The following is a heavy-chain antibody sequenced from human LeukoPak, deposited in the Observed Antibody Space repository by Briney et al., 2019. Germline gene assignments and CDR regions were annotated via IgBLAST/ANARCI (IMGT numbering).Heavy chain of an antibody. CDR2: ISSSSSYI. CDR3: ARDPGYYYDSSGSL. Sequence: PGGSLRLSCVASGFAFSDDSMNWVRRPPGKGLEWVSSISSSSSYIYYADSVKGRFTISRDNAKNSLYLQMNSLRAEDTAVYYCARDPGYYYDSSGSLWGQGTLVTVSS. V-gene: IGHV3-21*01. CDR1: GFAFSDDS. D-gene: IGHD3-22*01. J-gene: IGHJ4*02.